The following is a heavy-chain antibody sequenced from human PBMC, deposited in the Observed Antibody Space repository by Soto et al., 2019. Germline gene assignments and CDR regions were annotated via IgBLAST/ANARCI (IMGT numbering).Heavy chain of an antibody. Sequence: QVTLKESGPVLVKPTETLTLTCTVSGFSRSNARMGVSWIRQPPVKDLEWLAHIFSNDEKSYSTSLKSRLTLSKDTAKGQVVLTMNNMDPVDTGRDFCAWIGMEQLAPYWFDPWGQGTMVTVSS. CDR1: GFSRSNARMG. CDR3: AWIGMEQLAPYWFDP. J-gene: IGHJ5*02. D-gene: IGHD6-13*01. V-gene: IGHV2-26*01. CDR2: IFSNDEK.